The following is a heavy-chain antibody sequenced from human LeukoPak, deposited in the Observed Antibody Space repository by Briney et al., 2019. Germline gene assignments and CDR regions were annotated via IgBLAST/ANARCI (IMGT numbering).Heavy chain of an antibody. D-gene: IGHD1-14*01. Sequence: ASETLSLTCTVTGVSISSSNSYLSWIRKPPGKGPEWIGSIYYSGNTYYNASLKSQVSISIDTSKNQFSLRLTSVTAADTAVYYCARGRNHAYSSDYWGQGTLVTVFS. CDR3: ARGRNHAYSSDY. J-gene: IGHJ4*02. CDR1: GVSISSSNSY. CDR2: IYYSGNT. V-gene: IGHV4-39*01.